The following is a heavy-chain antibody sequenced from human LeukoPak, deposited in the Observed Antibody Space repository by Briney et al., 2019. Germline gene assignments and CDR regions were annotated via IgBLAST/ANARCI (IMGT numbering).Heavy chain of an antibody. V-gene: IGHV3-53*01. CDR1: WFTVSNHY. Sequence: PGGSLRLSCAASWFTVSNHYMSWVRQAPGKGLEWVSVIYSGGSTYYADSVKGRFTISRDNSKNTLYLQMNSLRAEDTAVYYCARGGLDGRSSTSWPLADGYYYYYVDVWGKGTTVTVSS. J-gene: IGHJ6*03. D-gene: IGHD2-2*01. CDR3: ARGGLDGRSSTSWPLADGYYYYYVDV. CDR2: IYSGGST.